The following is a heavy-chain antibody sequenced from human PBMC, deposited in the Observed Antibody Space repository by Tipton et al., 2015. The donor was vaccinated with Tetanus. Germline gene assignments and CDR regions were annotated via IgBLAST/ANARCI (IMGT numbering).Heavy chain of an antibody. J-gene: IGHJ4*02. Sequence: SLRLSCAASGFTFSNSGMHWVRQAPGKGLEWVAIISYDGIYQSYAESVKGRFTISRDNSKSTLFLQMNGLRAEDTAVYYCIYTISWPAFDYWGQGSLVTVSS. CDR2: ISYDGIYQ. CDR3: IYTISWPAFDY. V-gene: IGHV3-30*03. D-gene: IGHD6-13*01. CDR1: GFTFSNSG.